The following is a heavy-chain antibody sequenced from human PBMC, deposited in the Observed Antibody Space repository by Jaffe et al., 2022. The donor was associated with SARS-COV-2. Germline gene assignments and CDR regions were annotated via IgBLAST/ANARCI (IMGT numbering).Heavy chain of an antibody. CDR2: ISGGAELL. D-gene: IGHD1-1*01. Sequence: EVQLVESGGTLVQPGGSLRLSCAASGFPFSSHAMTWVRQAPGKGPEWVSTISGGAELLFYADSVRGRFTISRDDSKNTLYLYMNSLRGEDTAVYYCAKDGHARNWYYYMDVWGRGTTVTVSS. J-gene: IGHJ6*03. CDR1: GFPFSSHA. CDR3: AKDGHARNWYYYMDV. V-gene: IGHV3-23*04.